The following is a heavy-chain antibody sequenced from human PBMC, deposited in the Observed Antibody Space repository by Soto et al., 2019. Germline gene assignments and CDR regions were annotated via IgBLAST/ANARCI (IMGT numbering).Heavy chain of an antibody. CDR1: GGTFSSYA. CDR2: IVPIVDTA. Sequence: QVQLVQSGAEVRQPGPSVKVSCKTSGGTFSSYAISWVRQAPGQGLEWMGGIVPIVDTATYAQKFQGRVTITADESTSTAYMELSRLRSDETAVYYGVRVVAIPAYPDYWGQGTLVTVSS. CDR3: VRVVAIPAYPDY. D-gene: IGHD2-15*01. J-gene: IGHJ4*02. V-gene: IGHV1-69*12.